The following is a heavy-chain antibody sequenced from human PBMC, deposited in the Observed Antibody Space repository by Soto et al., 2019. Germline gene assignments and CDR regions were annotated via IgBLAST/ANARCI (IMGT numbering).Heavy chain of an antibody. J-gene: IGHJ4*02. Sequence: SETLSLTCTVSGGSVSSGSYYWSWIRQPPGKGLEWIGYIYYSGSTNYNPSLKSRVTISVDTSKNQFSLKLSSVTAADTAVYYCARDSSLYDSSGYYLDYWGQGTLVTVSS. V-gene: IGHV4-61*01. CDR2: IYYSGST. CDR3: ARDSSLYDSSGYYLDY. D-gene: IGHD3-22*01. CDR1: GGSVSSGSYY.